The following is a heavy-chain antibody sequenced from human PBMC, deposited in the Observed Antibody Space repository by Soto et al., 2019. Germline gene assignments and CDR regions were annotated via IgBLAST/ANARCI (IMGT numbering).Heavy chain of an antibody. V-gene: IGHV1-69*02. CDR3: ARGLRYFDWLLDYYFDY. CDR2: IIPILGIA. D-gene: IGHD3-9*01. CDR1: GGTFSSYT. J-gene: IGHJ4*02. Sequence: SVKVSCKASGGTFSSYTISWVRQAPGQGLEWMGRIIPILGIANYAQKFQGRVTITADKSTSTAYMELSSLRSEDTAVYYCARGLRYFDWLLDYYFDYWGQGTLVTVSS.